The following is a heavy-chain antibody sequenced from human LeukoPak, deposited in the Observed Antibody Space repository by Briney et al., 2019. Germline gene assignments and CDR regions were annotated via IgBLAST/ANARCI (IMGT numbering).Heavy chain of an antibody. CDR1: GGSISSSNW. CDR2: IYHSGST. D-gene: IGHD4-17*01. CDR3: ARNYDYGDSDDAFDI. Sequence: SETLSLTCAVSGGSISSSNWWSWVRQPPGKGLEWIGEIYHSGSTNYNPSLKSRVTISVDKSKNQFSLKLSSVTAADTAVYYCARNYDYGDSDDAFDIWGQGTMVTVSS. V-gene: IGHV4-4*02. J-gene: IGHJ3*02.